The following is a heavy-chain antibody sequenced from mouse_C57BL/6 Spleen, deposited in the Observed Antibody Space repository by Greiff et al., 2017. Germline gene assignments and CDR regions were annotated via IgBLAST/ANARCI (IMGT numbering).Heavy chain of an antibody. CDR2: IYPSDSET. Sequence: QVQLQQPGAELVRPGSSVKLSCKASGYTFTSYWMDWVKQRPGQGLEWIGNIYPSDSETHYNQKFKDKATLTVDKSSSTAYMQLSSLTSEDSAVYYGARSGANWDYWDFEVWGTGTTVTVSS. CDR3: ARSGANWDYWDFEV. V-gene: IGHV1-61*01. J-gene: IGHJ1*03. CDR1: GYTFTSYW. D-gene: IGHD4-1*01.